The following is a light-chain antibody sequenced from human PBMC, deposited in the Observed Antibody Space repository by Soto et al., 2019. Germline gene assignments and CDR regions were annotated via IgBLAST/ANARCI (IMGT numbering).Light chain of an antibody. CDR3: QQYNNWPQT. CDR1: QSVSSSY. CDR2: GAS. V-gene: IGKV3-20*01. J-gene: IGKJ1*01. Sequence: IVLTHSPGTLCFSPGEIATLSFRASQSVSSSYLAWYQQKPGQALRLLIYGASSRATGIPDRFSGSGSGTDFTLTISRLEPEDFAVYYCQQYNNWPQTFGQGTKVDNK.